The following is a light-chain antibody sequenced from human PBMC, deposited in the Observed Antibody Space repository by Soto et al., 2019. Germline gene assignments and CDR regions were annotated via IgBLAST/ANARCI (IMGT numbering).Light chain of an antibody. CDR1: SSNIGANY. J-gene: IGLJ2*01. Sequence: QAVVTQPPSVSAAPGQKVTISCSGSSSNIGANYVSWYQQLPGTAPKLLIYDNDKRPSGIPDRFSGSKSGTSATLGITGLQTGDEANYYCGTWDNSLTAVFFGGGTKLTVL. CDR3: GTWDNSLTAVF. V-gene: IGLV1-51*01. CDR2: DND.